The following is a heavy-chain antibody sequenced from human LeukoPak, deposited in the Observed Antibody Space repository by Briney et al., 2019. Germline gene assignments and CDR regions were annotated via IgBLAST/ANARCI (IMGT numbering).Heavy chain of an antibody. CDR1: GFTFSSYG. J-gene: IGHJ4*02. CDR2: IPYDGSNK. CDR3: ARREVYFDY. V-gene: IGHV3-30*02. Sequence: PGGSLRLSCAASGFTFSSYGMHWVRQAPGKGLEWVAFIPYDGSNKYYADSVKGRFTISRDNSKNTLYLQMNSLRAEDTAVYYCARREVYFDYWGQGTLVTVPS. D-gene: IGHD1-14*01.